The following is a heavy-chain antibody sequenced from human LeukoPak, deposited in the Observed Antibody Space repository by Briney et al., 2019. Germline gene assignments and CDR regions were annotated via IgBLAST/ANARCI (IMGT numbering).Heavy chain of an antibody. J-gene: IGHJ4*02. CDR3: ARARFDY. Sequence: GGSLRLSCAVSGLTFSSSWMDWVRQAPGKGLEWVASINPDGNKKYSADSVKGRFTISRDNAKNSLYLQMNSLRDEDTAVYYCARARFDYWGQGTLVTVSS. CDR1: GLTFSSSW. V-gene: IGHV3-7*01. CDR2: INPDGNKK.